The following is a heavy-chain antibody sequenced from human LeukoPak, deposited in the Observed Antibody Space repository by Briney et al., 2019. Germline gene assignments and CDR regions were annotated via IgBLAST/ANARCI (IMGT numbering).Heavy chain of an antibody. D-gene: IGHD3-22*01. Sequence: SETLSLTCAVYGGSFSGYYWSWIRQPPGKGLEWIGSIYYSGSTYYNPSLKSRVTISVDTSKNQFSLKLSSVTAADTAVYYCARVSGITMIVVVSSDAFDIWGQGTMVTVSS. J-gene: IGHJ3*02. V-gene: IGHV4-34*01. CDR2: IYYSGST. CDR1: GGSFSGYY. CDR3: ARVSGITMIVVVSSDAFDI.